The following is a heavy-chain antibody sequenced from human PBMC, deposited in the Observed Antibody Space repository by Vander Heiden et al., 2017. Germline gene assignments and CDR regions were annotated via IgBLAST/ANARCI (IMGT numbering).Heavy chain of an antibody. CDR1: GSTFSNYY. J-gene: IGHJ6*02. CDR3: ARVGGWYLSGMDV. CDR2: INPSGGGT. D-gene: IGHD6-19*01. Sequence: QVQLVQSGAEVMKPGASGKVSCTESGSTFSNYYMYWVRQAPGQGLEWMGRINPSGGGTTYTQRFQGRVTMTTDTSTSTVYMELRSLTSEDTAVYFGARVGGWYLSGMDVWGQGTTVTVSS. V-gene: IGHV1-46*01.